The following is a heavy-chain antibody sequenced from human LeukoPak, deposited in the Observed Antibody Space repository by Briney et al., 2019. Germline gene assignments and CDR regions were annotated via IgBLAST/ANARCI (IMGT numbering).Heavy chain of an antibody. CDR1: GYTFTSYG. CDR2: ISAYNGNT. V-gene: IGHV1-18*01. D-gene: IGHD3-9*01. Sequence: GASVKVSCKASGYTFTSYGISWVRQAPGQGLEWMGWISAYNGNTNYAQKLQGRATMTTDTSTSTAYMELRSLRSDDTAVYYCAREGAHYDILTGYSRLNWFDPWGQGTLVTVSS. J-gene: IGHJ5*02. CDR3: AREGAHYDILTGYSRLNWFDP.